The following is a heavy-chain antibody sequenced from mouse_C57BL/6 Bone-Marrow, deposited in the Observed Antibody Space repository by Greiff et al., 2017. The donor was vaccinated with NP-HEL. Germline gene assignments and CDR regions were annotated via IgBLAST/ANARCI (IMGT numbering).Heavy chain of an antibody. J-gene: IGHJ1*03. CDR2: IYPRSGNT. V-gene: IGHV1-81*01. D-gene: IGHD1-1*01. CDR1: GYTFTSYG. Sequence: QVQLQQSGAELARPGASVKLSCKASGYTFTSYGISWVKQRTGQGLEWIGEIYPRSGNTYYNEKFKGKATLTADKSSSTAYMELRSLTSEDSAVYFCARIYYYGSSLYWYFHVWGTGTTVTVSS. CDR3: ARIYYYGSSLYWYFHV.